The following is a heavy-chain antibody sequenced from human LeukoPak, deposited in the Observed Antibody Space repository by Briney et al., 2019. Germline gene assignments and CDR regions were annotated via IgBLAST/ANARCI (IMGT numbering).Heavy chain of an antibody. Sequence: PGGSLRLSCAASGFTFSSYSMNWVRQAPGKGLEWVSAIGGTDGSTYYADSVKDQFTISRDNSKNTLYLQVDSLRAEDTAIYYCARYSSGWYSDYWGQGTLVTVSS. CDR1: GFTFSSYS. CDR2: IGGTDGST. CDR3: ARYSSGWYSDY. V-gene: IGHV3-23*01. J-gene: IGHJ4*02. D-gene: IGHD6-19*01.